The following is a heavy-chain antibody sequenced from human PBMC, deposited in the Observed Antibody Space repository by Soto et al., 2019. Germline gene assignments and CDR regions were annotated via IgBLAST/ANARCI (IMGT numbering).Heavy chain of an antibody. V-gene: IGHV4-30-2*01. Sequence: QLQLQESGSGLVKPSQTLSLTCAVSGGSISRGGFSWSWIRQPPGKGLEWIGYIYHSGSTYYNPSLESRVTISIDRSDNQFSLKMSSVTAADTAVYFCARGALHPLTTVTNWFDPWGQGTLVTVSS. J-gene: IGHJ5*02. CDR1: GGSISRGGFS. CDR2: IYHSGST. CDR3: ARGALHPLTTVTNWFDP. D-gene: IGHD4-17*01.